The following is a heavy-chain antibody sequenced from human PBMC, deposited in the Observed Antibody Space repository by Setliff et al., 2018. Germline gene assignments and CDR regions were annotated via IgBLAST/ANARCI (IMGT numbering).Heavy chain of an antibody. Sequence: SETLSLTCTVSGDSMSDSYWIWIRQAPGKGLENIAFIHASGSAHHNPSLRSRVTISVDKSKNQFSLKLRSVTAADTAVYYCASPRLSYYDNGAFPSDAFDLWGQGTMVTVSS. CDR1: GDSMSDSY. CDR2: IHASGSA. D-gene: IGHD3-22*01. J-gene: IGHJ3*01. CDR3: ASPRLSYYDNGAFPSDAFDL. V-gene: IGHV4-59*12.